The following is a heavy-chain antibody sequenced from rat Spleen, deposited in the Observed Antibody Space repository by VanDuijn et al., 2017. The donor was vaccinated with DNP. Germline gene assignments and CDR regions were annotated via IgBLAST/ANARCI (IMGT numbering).Heavy chain of an antibody. V-gene: IGHV3-1*01. CDR3: ARWTYYFDY. J-gene: IGHJ2*01. CDR1: GSSITSIY. Sequence: EVQLQESGPGLVKPSQSLSLTCSVTGSSITSIYRWNWIRKFPGNQMEWIGHISYSGTTTYNPSLKGRISITRDTSKNHFFLHLNSVTTEDTATYYCARWTYYFDYWGQGLMVTVSS. CDR2: ISYSGTT.